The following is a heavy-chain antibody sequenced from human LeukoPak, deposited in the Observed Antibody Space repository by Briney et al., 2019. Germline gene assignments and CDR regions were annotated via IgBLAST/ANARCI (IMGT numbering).Heavy chain of an antibody. CDR3: ARDLDSGYGSGAFDI. D-gene: IGHD5-12*01. Sequence: GGSLRLSCAASGFTFSSYSMNWVRQGPGKGLEWVSTISSSSSSIYYADSVRGRFTISRDNAKNSLYLQMNSLRAEGTAVYYCARDLDSGYGSGAFDIWGQGTMVTVSS. CDR1: GFTFSSYS. V-gene: IGHV3-21*01. J-gene: IGHJ3*02. CDR2: ISSSSSSI.